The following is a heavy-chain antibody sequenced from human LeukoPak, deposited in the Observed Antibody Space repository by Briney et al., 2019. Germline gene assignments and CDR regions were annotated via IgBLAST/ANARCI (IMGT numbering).Heavy chain of an antibody. CDR1: GGSFSGYY. D-gene: IGHD3-22*01. J-gene: IGHJ4*02. Sequence: SETLSLTCAVYGGSFSGYYWSWIRQPPGKGLEWIGEINHSGSTNYNPSLKNRVTISVDTSKNQFSLKLSSVTAADTAVYYCARVTSGSGYFYWGQGTLVTVSS. CDR2: INHSGST. CDR3: ARVTSGSGYFY. V-gene: IGHV4-34*01.